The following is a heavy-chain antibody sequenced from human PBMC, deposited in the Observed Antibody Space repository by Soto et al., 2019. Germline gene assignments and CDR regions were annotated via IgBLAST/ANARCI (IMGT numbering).Heavy chain of an antibody. J-gene: IGHJ6*02. V-gene: IGHV5-51*01. CDR1: GYSFTSYW. CDR2: IYPGDSDT. Sequence: GESLKIACKGSGYSFTSYWIGWVREMPENCLEWMGIIYPGDSDTRYSPSFQGQVTISADKSISTAYLQWSSLKASDTAMYYCARRSPTYCGGDCYSSLRGETSSLYYYYGMDVWGQGTTVTVS. CDR3: ARRSPTYCGGDCYSSLRGETSSLYYYYGMDV. D-gene: IGHD2-21*02.